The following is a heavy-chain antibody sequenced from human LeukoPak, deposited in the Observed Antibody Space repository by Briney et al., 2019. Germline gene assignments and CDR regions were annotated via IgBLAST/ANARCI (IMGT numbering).Heavy chain of an antibody. CDR1: GYTLTELS. Sequence: ASVKVSCKVSGYTLTELSMHWVRQAPGKGLELMGGFDPEDGETIYAQKFQGRVTMTEDTSTDTAYMELSSLRSEDTAVYYCATGIYDILTGYQPYYFDYWGQGTLVTVSS. J-gene: IGHJ4*02. D-gene: IGHD3-9*01. CDR3: ATGIYDILTGYQPYYFDY. V-gene: IGHV1-24*01. CDR2: FDPEDGET.